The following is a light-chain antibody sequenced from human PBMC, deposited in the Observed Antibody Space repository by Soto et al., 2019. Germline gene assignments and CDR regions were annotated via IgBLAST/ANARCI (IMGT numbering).Light chain of an antibody. CDR2: FGS. Sequence: DIVMTQSPLSLPVTPGEPASISCRSSQSLLHSNGYNYLDWYLQKPGQSPQLLIYFGSNRASVVPERLSGSGSVTDLKLQISRVEAAAVGVCYSMPSLESLLLFCEGTTVEIK. J-gene: IGKJ4*01. CDR1: QSLLHSNGYNY. CDR3: MPSLESLLL. V-gene: IGKV2-28*01.